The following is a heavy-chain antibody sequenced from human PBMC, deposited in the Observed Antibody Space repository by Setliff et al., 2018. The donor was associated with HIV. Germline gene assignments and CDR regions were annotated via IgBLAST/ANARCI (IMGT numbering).Heavy chain of an antibody. Sequence: PSETLSLTCAVYGGPFSGYYWSWIRQPPGKGLEWIGEINHSGSTNYNPSLKSRVTISVDTSKNQFSLKLSSVTAADTAVYYCARASSGYYSRFDYWGQGTLVTVSS. J-gene: IGHJ4*02. CDR3: ARASSGYYSRFDY. V-gene: IGHV4-34*01. CDR1: GGPFSGYY. CDR2: INHSGST. D-gene: IGHD3-22*01.